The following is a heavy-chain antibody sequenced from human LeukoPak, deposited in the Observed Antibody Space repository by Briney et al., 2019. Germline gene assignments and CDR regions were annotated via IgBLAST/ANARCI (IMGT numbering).Heavy chain of an antibody. Sequence: SETLSLTCTVSGDSISSSTYYWGWIRQPPGKGLEWIGSIYYSGVTYYNPSLESRVTMFVDTSRNQFSLKLSSVTAADTALYYCARLDYRGGYWGQGTLVIVSS. CDR1: GDSISSSTYY. CDR3: ARLDYRGGY. V-gene: IGHV4-39*01. D-gene: IGHD3-16*01. J-gene: IGHJ4*02. CDR2: IYYSGVT.